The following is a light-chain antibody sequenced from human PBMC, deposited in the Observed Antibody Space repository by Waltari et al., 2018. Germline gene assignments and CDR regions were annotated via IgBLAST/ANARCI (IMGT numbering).Light chain of an antibody. CDR2: LVS. CDR3: MQGLQLPLT. CDR1: QSLLHSNGYTY. J-gene: IGKJ4*01. Sequence: DIVMTQTPLSLPVTPGEPASISCRSSQSLLHSNGYTYLFWYLQKPGQSPQVLIYLVSNRASGGPDRFSGSGSGTDFTLKISRVEAEDAGVYYCMQGLQLPLTVGGGTKVEIK. V-gene: IGKV2D-29*02.